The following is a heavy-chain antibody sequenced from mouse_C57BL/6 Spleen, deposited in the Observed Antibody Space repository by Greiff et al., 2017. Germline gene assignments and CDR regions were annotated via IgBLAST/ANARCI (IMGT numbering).Heavy chain of an antibody. CDR3: ARKVYYGINFDY. D-gene: IGHD1-1*01. J-gene: IGHJ2*01. CDR1: GYTFTSYW. Sequence: VQLQQPGAELVKPGASVKLSCKASGYTFTSYWMQWVKQRPGQGLEWIGEIDPSDSYTNYNQKFKGKATLTVDTSSSTAYMQLSSLTSEDSAVYYCARKVYYGINFDYWGQGTTLTVSS. CDR2: IDPSDSYT. V-gene: IGHV1-50*01.